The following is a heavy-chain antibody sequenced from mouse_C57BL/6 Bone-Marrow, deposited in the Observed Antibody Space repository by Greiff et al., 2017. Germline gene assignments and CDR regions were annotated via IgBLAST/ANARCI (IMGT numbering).Heavy chain of an antibody. J-gene: IGHJ3*01. D-gene: IGHD1-1*02. CDR3: TTWWFPWFAY. Sequence: EVQLQESGAELVRPGASVKLSCTASGFNIKDDYMHWVKQRPEQGLEWIGWIEPENGDTEYASKFQGKATITADTSANTAYLQLSSLTSEDTAVYYCTTWWFPWFAYWGQGTLVTVSA. CDR1: GFNIKDDY. CDR2: IEPENGDT. V-gene: IGHV14-4*01.